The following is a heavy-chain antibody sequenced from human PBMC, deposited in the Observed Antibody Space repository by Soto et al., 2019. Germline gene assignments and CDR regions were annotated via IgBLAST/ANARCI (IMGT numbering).Heavy chain of an antibody. CDR1: GFTVSSNY. CDR3: AKEPVGPDWYFDL. J-gene: IGHJ2*01. V-gene: IGHV3-53*05. Sequence: LRLSCAASGFTVSSNYMSWVRQAPGQGLEWGAVIYSGGSTYYADYVKGRFTISRDNYKKTQYLQMNSLRAEDTAVYNCAKEPVGPDWYFDLWGRGTLVTVSS. CDR2: IYSGGST.